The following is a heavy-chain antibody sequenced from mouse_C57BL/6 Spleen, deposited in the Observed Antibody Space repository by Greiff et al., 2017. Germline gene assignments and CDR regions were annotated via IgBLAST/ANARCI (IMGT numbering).Heavy chain of an antibody. J-gene: IGHJ4*01. Sequence: QVQLQQSGAELMKPGASVKLSCKATGYTFTGYWIEWVKQRPGHGLEWIGEILPGRGSTNYNEKFKGKATFTADTSSNTAYMQLSSLTTEDSAIDYCAHYYGSSPYYSMDYWGQGTSVTVSS. D-gene: IGHD1-1*01. CDR3: AHYYGSSPYYSMDY. CDR2: ILPGRGST. V-gene: IGHV1-9*01. CDR1: GYTFTGYW.